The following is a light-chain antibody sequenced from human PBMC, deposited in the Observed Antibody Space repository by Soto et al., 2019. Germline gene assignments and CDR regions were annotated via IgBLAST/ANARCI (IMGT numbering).Light chain of an antibody. CDR1: HDISNY. Sequence: DIQMTQSPSSLSASVGDRVTITCQASHDISNYLNWYQQKSGEAPKLLIYDASNLEAGVPSRFSGRGSGTDFSFTIASLQPEDIATYYCQQYDDFPPYTFGQGTKLEIK. J-gene: IGKJ2*01. CDR2: DAS. V-gene: IGKV1-33*01. CDR3: QQYDDFPPYT.